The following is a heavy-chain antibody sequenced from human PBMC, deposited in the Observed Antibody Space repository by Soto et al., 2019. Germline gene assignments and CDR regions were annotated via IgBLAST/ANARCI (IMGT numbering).Heavy chain of an antibody. V-gene: IGHV1-69*02. D-gene: IGHD6-13*01. Sequence: QVQLVQSGSEVKKPGSSVRVSCKTSGGTFSIYTISWVRQAPGQGLEWMGRVLPFLDITSYSQRFQGRVPITVDRSTTTAYMELSSLRSEDTAVYYCARDRDNSNWPNFDSWGQGTLVTVSS. CDR2: VLPFLDIT. J-gene: IGHJ4*02. CDR1: GGTFSIYT. CDR3: ARDRDNSNWPNFDS.